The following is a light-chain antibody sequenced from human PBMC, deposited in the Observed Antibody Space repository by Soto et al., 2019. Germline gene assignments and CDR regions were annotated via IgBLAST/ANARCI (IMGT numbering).Light chain of an antibody. CDR1: SSDVGVYNY. CDR2: EVS. CDR3: SSYAGSNNVV. J-gene: IGLJ2*01. V-gene: IGLV2-8*01. Sequence: QSVLTQPPSASGSPGQSVTISCTGTSSDVGVYNYVSWYQQHPGKAPKLLIYEVSKRPSGVPDRFSGSKSGNTASLTVSGXXXXXXXXXXCSSYAGSNNVVFGGGTKVTVL.